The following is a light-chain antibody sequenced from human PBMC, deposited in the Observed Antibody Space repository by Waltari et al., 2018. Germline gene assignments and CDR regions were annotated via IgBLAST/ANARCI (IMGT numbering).Light chain of an antibody. Sequence: QSALTQPASVSGAPGQSITISCTGTSNDVGGYNFVPWYQQHPGKAPKLMIYDVSDRPSGGSNRFSGSKSGNTASLTISGLQAEDEAEYYCTSYATGSSYIFGGGTKVTVL. CDR3: TSYATGSSYI. CDR1: SNDVGGYNF. V-gene: IGLV2-14*03. J-gene: IGLJ1*01. CDR2: DVS.